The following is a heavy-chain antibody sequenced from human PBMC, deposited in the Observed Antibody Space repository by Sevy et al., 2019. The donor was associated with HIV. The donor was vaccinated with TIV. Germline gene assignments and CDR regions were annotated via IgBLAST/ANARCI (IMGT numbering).Heavy chain of an antibody. J-gene: IGHJ4*02. Sequence: GGSLRLSCKASGFTFTRYAFHWVRQAPGKGLEWVAVISKEGTNKYYIDSVKGRFTISRDNSRNTLFLQMERLRAEDTAMYFCARDPHAVPHWGSFDSWGQGTLVTVSS. V-gene: IGHV3-30-3*01. CDR3: ARDPHAVPHWGSFDS. D-gene: IGHD3-16*01. CDR2: ISKEGTNK. CDR1: GFTFTRYA.